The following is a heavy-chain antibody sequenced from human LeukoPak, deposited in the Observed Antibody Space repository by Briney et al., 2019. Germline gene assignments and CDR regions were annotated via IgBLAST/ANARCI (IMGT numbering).Heavy chain of an antibody. V-gene: IGHV3-11*01. D-gene: IGHD3-22*01. CDR1: GFTFSDYY. J-gene: IGHJ5*02. CDR3: ARVSGYYYDSSGYADGYNWFDP. CDR2: ISSSGSTI. Sequence: GGSLRLSCAASGFTFSDYYMSWIRQAPGKGLEWVSYISSSGSTIYYADSVKGRFTISRDNAKSSLYLQMNSLRAEDTAVYYCARVSGYYYDSSGYADGYNWFDPWGQGTLVTVSS.